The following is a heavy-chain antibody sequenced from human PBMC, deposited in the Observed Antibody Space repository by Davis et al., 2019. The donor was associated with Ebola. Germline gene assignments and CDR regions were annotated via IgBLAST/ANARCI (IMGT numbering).Heavy chain of an antibody. CDR1: GGTFSSYA. D-gene: IGHD6-13*01. Sequence: SVKVSCKASGGTFSSYAISWVRQAPGQGLEWMGGIIPIFGTANYAQKFQGRVTITADESTSTAYMELSSLRSEDTAVYYCARGGRLSSSSWEVYYYGMDVWGKGTTVTVSS. CDR2: IIPIFGTA. CDR3: ARGGRLSSSSWEVYYYGMDV. J-gene: IGHJ6*04. V-gene: IGHV1-69*13.